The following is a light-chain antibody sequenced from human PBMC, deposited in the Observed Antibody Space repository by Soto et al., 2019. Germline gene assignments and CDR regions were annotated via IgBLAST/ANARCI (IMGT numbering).Light chain of an antibody. CDR1: NSDIGATDD. J-gene: IGLJ3*02. CDR3: QSLHRTLSAWV. CDR2: GTS. V-gene: IGLV1-40*01. Sequence: QSVLTQPPSVSGAPGQRVTISCTGSNSDIGATDDVHWYQQLPGTAPRLLIYGTSHRPSGVPDRFSGSKSGTSASLAVTGLQAEDEGYYYCQSLHRTLSAWVFGGGTKLTVL.